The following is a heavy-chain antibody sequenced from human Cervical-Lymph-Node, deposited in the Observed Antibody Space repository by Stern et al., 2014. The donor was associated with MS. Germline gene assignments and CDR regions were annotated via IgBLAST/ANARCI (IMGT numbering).Heavy chain of an antibody. J-gene: IGHJ4*02. Sequence: EVQLLESGGGLVKPGGSLRLSCAASGFTFNLYTMNWVRQAPGKGLEWVSSIRSSSSYIYYADSVKGRFTISRDNAKNLLYLQMNSLRADDTAVYYCARAEGNWGQGTLVTVSS. CDR2: IRSSSSYI. CDR3: ARAEGN. D-gene: IGHD6-13*01. V-gene: IGHV3-21*01. CDR1: GFTFNLYT.